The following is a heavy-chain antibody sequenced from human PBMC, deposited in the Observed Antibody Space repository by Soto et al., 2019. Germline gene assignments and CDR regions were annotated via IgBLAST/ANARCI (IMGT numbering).Heavy chain of an antibody. V-gene: IGHV4-30-2*01. CDR2: SYRSGVT. CDR3: AGMAYTSGLRFDP. CDR1: GDSSSTSTSS. J-gene: IGHJ5*02. Sequence: PSETLSLTCSLSGDSSSTSTSSWSWIRQPPGKALEWVGCSYRSGVTSYNRCLKSRVSISLDTSRNQCSLKVRSVTAADTAVYYCAGMAYTSGLRFDPWGPGTLVTVSS. D-gene: IGHD6-19*01.